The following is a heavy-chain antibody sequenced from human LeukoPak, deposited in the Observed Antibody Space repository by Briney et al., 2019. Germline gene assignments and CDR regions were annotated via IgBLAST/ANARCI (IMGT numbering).Heavy chain of an antibody. D-gene: IGHD4-17*01. CDR1: GYTFTSYG. CDR3: ARVRTYGDYLHY. CDR2: ISAYNGDT. Sequence: ASVKVSCKASGYTFTSYGISWVRQAPGQGLEWMGWISAYNGDTDYAQKFQGRATMTTDTSTGTAYMELRSLRSDDTAVYYCARVRTYGDYLHYWGQGTLVTVSS. V-gene: IGHV1-18*01. J-gene: IGHJ4*02.